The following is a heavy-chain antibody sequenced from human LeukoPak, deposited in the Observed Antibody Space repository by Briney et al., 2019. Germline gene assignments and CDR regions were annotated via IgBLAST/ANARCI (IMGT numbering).Heavy chain of an antibody. CDR3: ARGYYDSSGYYHDAFDI. Sequence: SVKVSCKASGFTFTSSAMQWVRQARGQRLEWIGWIVVGSGNTNYARKFQGRVTMTRDTSTSTVYMELSSLRSEDTAVYYCARGYYDSSGYYHDAFDIWGQGTMVTVSS. J-gene: IGHJ3*02. CDR2: IVVGSGNT. V-gene: IGHV1-58*02. D-gene: IGHD3-22*01. CDR1: GFTFTSSA.